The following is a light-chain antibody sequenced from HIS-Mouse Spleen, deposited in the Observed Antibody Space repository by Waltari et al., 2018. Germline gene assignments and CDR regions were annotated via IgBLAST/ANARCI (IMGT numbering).Light chain of an antibody. CDR2: EDS. J-gene: IGLJ2*01. CDR3: YSTDSSGNHRV. Sequence: SYELTQPPSVSVSPRQTARITCSGDALPKKYAYWYQQKSGQAPVLVIYEDSKRPSGIPERFSGSSSGTMANLTISGAQVEDEADYYCYSTDSSGNHRVFGGGTKLTVL. V-gene: IGLV3-10*01. CDR1: ALPKKY.